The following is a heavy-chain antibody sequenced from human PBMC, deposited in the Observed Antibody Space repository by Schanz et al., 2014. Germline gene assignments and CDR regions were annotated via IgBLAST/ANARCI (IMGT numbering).Heavy chain of an antibody. Sequence: QVQLVESGGGVVQPGRSLRLSCAASGFTFSSYGMHWVRQAPGKGLEWVSSISHSGGSKYYADSVKGRFTISRDNSENTLYRQMNSLSAEDTAVYYCARANYRRKINFDYWGRGTLVTVSS. J-gene: IGHJ4*02. CDR2: ISHSGGSK. V-gene: IGHV3-NL1*01. CDR1: GFTFSSYG. D-gene: IGHD3-10*01. CDR3: ARANYRRKINFDY.